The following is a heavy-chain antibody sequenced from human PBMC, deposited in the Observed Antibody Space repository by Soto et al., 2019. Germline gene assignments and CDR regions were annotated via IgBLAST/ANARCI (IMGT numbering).Heavy chain of an antibody. CDR3: ARDREGSSIADLSYYYYGMDV. J-gene: IGHJ6*02. V-gene: IGHV1-69*13. Sequence: SVKVSCKASGGTFSSYAISWVRQAPGQGLEWMGGIIPIFGTANYAQKFQGRVTITADESTSTAYMELSSLRSEDTAVYYCARDREGSSIADLSYYYYGMDVWGQGTTVTVSS. D-gene: IGHD6-6*01. CDR2: IIPIFGTA. CDR1: GGTFSSYA.